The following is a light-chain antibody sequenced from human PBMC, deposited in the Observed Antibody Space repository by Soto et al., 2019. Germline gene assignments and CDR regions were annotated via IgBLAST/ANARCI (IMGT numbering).Light chain of an antibody. CDR3: QQYDNLPLT. J-gene: IGKJ4*01. CDR1: QNIRAW. CDR2: KAS. Sequence: DIQMTQSPSTLSASVGDRVTITCRASQNIRAWLAWYQQKPGKAPKLLIYKASNLYSGVPSRFSGSASGTEFTLTISSLQPDDFAIYYCQQYDNLPLTFGGGTKVEIK. V-gene: IGKV1-5*03.